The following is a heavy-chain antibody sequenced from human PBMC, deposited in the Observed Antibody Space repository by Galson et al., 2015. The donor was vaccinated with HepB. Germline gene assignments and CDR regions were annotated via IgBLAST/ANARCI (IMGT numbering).Heavy chain of an antibody. CDR2: IYHSGST. D-gene: IGHD4-17*01. CDR1: GGSISSGAYS. J-gene: IGHJ4*02. Sequence: TLSLTCAVSGGSISSGAYSWSWIRQPPGKGLEWIGYIYHSGSTYYNPSLKSRITISVDRSKNHFSLKLSSVTAADTATYFCARALGYYGDYAPLYYWGQGILVTVSS. CDR3: ARALGYYGDYAPLYY. V-gene: IGHV4-30-2*01.